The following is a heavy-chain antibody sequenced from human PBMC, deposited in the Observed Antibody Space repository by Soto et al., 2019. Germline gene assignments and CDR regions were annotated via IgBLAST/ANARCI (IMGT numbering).Heavy chain of an antibody. CDR2: ISAHNGNT. D-gene: IGHD1-1*01. CDR3: ARGRYGDY. Sequence: QVHLVQSGAEVKKPGASVKVSCQGSGYAFTTYGITWVRQAPGQGLEWRGWISAHNGNTNYAQTLQATVTVTRDTSTSTAYMELRSLRYDDTAVSYCARGRYGDYWGQGALVTVSS. CDR1: GYAFTTYG. V-gene: IGHV1-18*01. J-gene: IGHJ4*02.